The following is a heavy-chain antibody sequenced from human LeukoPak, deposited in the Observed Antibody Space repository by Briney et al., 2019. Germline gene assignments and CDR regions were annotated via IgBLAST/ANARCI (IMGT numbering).Heavy chain of an antibody. J-gene: IGHJ4*02. Sequence: GSSLKVSCKASGGTFSNYAISWVRQAPGKGLEWMGGIIPIFGTANYAQKFQGRVTITTDESTSTAYMELSSLRSEGTAVYYCARPAAVWDCSSTSCYTPLDYWGQGTLVTVSS. CDR1: GGTFSNYA. CDR3: ARPAAVWDCSSTSCYTPLDY. D-gene: IGHD2-2*02. V-gene: IGHV1-69*05. CDR2: IIPIFGTA.